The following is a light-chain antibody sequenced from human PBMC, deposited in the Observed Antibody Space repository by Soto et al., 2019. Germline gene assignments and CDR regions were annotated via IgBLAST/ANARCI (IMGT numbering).Light chain of an antibody. V-gene: IGKV3-20*01. J-gene: IGKJ1*01. CDR3: LQDYNYPWT. CDR1: QSVSSSY. CDR2: GAS. Sequence: EIVLTQSPGTLSLSPGERATLSCRASQSVSSSYLAWYQQKPGQAPRLLIYGASSRATGIPDRFSGSGSGTGFTLTISRLEPEDFAVYYCLQDYNYPWTFGQGTKVDIK.